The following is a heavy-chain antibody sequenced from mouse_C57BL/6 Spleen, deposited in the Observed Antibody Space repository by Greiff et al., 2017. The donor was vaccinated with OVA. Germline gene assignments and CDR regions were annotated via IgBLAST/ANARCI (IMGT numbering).Heavy chain of an antibody. J-gene: IGHJ2*01. CDR2: IDPETGGT. CDR3: TRSELNYDYTYYFDY. V-gene: IGHV1-15*01. Sequence: QVQLQQSGAELVRPGASVTLSCKASGYTFTDYEMHWVKQTPVHGLEWIGAIDPETGGTAYNHKFKGKAILTADKSSSTAYMELRSLTSEDSAVYYCTRSELNYDYTYYFDYWGQGTTLTVSS. D-gene: IGHD2-4*01. CDR1: GYTFTDYE.